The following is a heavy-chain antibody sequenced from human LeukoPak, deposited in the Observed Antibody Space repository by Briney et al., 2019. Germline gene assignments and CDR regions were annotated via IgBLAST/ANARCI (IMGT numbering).Heavy chain of an antibody. CDR2: INHSGSN. J-gene: IGHJ4*02. CDR1: GGSFSGYY. CDR3: AGYYGGY. Sequence: SETLSLTCAVYGGSFSGYYWSWIRQPPGKGLEWIGEINHSGSNNYNPSLKSRVTISVDTSKNQFSLKLSSVTAADTAVYYCAGYYGGYWGRGTLVTVSS. D-gene: IGHD2-21*01. V-gene: IGHV4-34*01.